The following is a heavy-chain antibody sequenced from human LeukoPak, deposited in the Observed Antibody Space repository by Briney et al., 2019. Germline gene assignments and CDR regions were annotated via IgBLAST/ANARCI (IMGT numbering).Heavy chain of an antibody. CDR2: INPSSGGT. CDR3: ARGFRARTYCTGGVCHTNWFDP. D-gene: IGHD2-8*02. J-gene: IGHJ5*02. CDR1: GYTFTGYY. Sequence: GASVKVSCKASGYTFTGYYMHWVRQAPGQGLEWMGWINPSSGGTNYAQKFQGRVTMTRDTSISTAYMELSRLRSDDTAVYYCARGFRARTYCTGGVCHTNWFDPWGQRTLVTVSS. V-gene: IGHV1-2*02.